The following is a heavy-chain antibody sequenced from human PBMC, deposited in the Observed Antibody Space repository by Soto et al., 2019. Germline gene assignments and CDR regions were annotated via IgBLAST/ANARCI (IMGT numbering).Heavy chain of an antibody. CDR1: GGSFSAYY. J-gene: IGHJ3*02. V-gene: IGHV4-34*01. CDR2: INHSGST. Sequence: SETRSLTCAVYGGSFSAYYWTWIRQPPGKGLEWIGEINHSGSTNYNPSLKSRVTISVDTSKNQFSLKLSSVTAADTAVYYCARGRWTVAYAFDIWGQGTMVT. CDR3: ARGRWTVAYAFDI. D-gene: IGHD6-19*01.